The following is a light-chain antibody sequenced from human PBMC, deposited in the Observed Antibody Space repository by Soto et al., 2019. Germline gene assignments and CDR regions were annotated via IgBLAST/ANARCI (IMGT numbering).Light chain of an antibody. V-gene: IGKV1-33*01. Sequence: DIQMTQSPSSLSASVGDRVTITCQASQDISSYLNWYQQKPGKAPKLLIYSASNLETGVPPRFSGSGSGTDFTFTISSLQPEDIATYYCQQYDNLPRLTFGGGTKVEIK. CDR1: QDISSY. CDR2: SAS. CDR3: QQYDNLPRLT. J-gene: IGKJ4*01.